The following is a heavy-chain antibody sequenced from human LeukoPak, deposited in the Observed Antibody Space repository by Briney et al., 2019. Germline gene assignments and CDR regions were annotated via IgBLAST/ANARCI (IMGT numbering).Heavy chain of an antibody. CDR1: GFTFSSYW. J-gene: IGHJ4*02. CDR2: INSDGSST. Sequence: VGSLRLSCAASGFTFSSYWMHWVRQAPGKGLVWVSRINSDGSSTSYADSVKGRFTISRDNAKNTLYLQTNSLRAEDTAVYYCARSTWIQLWPEMAFGYWGQGTLVTVSS. CDR3: ARSTWIQLWPEMAFGY. V-gene: IGHV3-74*01. D-gene: IGHD5-18*01.